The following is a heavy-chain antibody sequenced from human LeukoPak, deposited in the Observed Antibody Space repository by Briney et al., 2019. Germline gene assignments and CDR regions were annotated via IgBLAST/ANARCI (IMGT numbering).Heavy chain of an antibody. D-gene: IGHD3-10*01. J-gene: IGHJ4*02. V-gene: IGHV1-69*04. CDR2: IIPILGIA. CDR1: GGTFSSYA. CDR3: ARDLVPGAFDY. Sequence: VKVSCKASGGTFSSYAISWVRQAPGQGLEWMGRIIPILGIANYAQKFQGRVTITADKSTSTAYMELSSLRSEDTAVYYCARDLVPGAFDYWGQGTLVTVSS.